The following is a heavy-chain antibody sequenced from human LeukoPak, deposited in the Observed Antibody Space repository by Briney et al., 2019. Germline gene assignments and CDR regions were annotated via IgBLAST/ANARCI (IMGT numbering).Heavy chain of an antibody. Sequence: SETLSLTCTVSGGSISSYYWSWIRQPAGKGLEWIGRIYTSGSTNYNPSLKSRVTMSVDTSKNQFSLKLSAVTAPDTAVYYCARDRAGSMEGGDWFARGGQGTLVSVSA. CDR1: GGSISSYY. J-gene: IGHJ5*02. V-gene: IGHV4-4*07. D-gene: IGHD2-2*01. CDR2: IYTSGST. CDR3: ARDRAGSMEGGDWFAR.